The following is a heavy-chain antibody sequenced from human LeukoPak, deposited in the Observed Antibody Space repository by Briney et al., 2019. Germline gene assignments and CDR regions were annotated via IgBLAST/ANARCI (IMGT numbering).Heavy chain of an antibody. Sequence: GGSLRLSCAASGFTFSDYNMNWVRQAPGKGLEWVSSISSSTYIYYADSVKGRFTISRDNAKNSLFLQMNSLRAEDTAVYYCARASSSWVKRRYYYGLDVWGQGTTVTVSS. D-gene: IGHD6-13*01. J-gene: IGHJ6*02. CDR3: ARASSSWVKRRYYYGLDV. V-gene: IGHV3-69-1*01. CDR2: ISSSTYI. CDR1: GFTFSDYN.